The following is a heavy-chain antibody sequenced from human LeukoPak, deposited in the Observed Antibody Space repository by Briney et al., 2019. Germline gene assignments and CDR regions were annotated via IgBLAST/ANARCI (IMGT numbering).Heavy chain of an antibody. D-gene: IGHD3-10*01. CDR3: AKDGLNSQLLWFGEFPTRLYYYYGMDV. Sequence: GGSLRLSCAASGFTFSSYAMSWVRQAPGKGLEWVSAISGSGGSTYYAGSVKGRFTISRDNSKNTLYLQMDSLRAEDTAVYYCAKDGLNSQLLWFGEFPTRLYYYYGMDVWGQGTTVTVSS. V-gene: IGHV3-23*01. J-gene: IGHJ6*02. CDR2: ISGSGGST. CDR1: GFTFSSYA.